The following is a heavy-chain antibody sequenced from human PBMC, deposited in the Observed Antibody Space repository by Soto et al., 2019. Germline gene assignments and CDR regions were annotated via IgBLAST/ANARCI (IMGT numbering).Heavy chain of an antibody. CDR3: VHMYDYDDPQPRWFDP. J-gene: IGHJ5*02. CDR2: IYWDDDK. V-gene: IGHV2-5*02. Sequence: QITLRESGPTLVKPTEPLTLTCTFSGFSVTSDGVAVAWIRQPPGKGLEWLALIYWDDDKRYNPSLSSRLSIVADTSNNRVVLTMTYLEPVDTATYYCVHMYDYDDPQPRWFDPWGQGTPVTVSS. D-gene: IGHD4-17*01. CDR1: GFSVTSDGVA.